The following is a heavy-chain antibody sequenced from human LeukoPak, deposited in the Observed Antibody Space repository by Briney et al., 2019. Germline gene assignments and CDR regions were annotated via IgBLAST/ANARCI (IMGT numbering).Heavy chain of an antibody. D-gene: IGHD2-21*02. CDR3: ASNSLVVVTAILGFDY. CDR1: GFILSDYA. Sequence: TGGSLRLSCSASGFILSDYAVHWVRQAPGKGLEYVSAISTNGAGTYYADSVKGRLTISRDNSKNTVYLQLSSLRGDDTAVYYCASNSLVVVTAILGFDYWGQGTLVTVSS. V-gene: IGHV3-64D*09. CDR2: ISTNGAGT. J-gene: IGHJ4*02.